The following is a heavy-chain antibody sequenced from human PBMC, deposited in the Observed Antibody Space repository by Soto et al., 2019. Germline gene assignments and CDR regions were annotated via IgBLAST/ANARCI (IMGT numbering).Heavy chain of an antibody. Sequence: GGSLRLSCTASGFTFGDYAMSWVRQAPGKGLEXXXFIRSKAYGGXXXXXXXXKGRFTISRDDSKSIAYLQMNSLKTEDTAVYYCTRGSCRGASRSWNYYYGMDVWGQGTTVTVSS. CDR1: GFTFGDYA. D-gene: IGHD6-13*01. CDR2: IRSKAYGGXX. CDR3: TRGSCRGASRSWNYYYGMDV. J-gene: IGHJ6*02. V-gene: IGHV3-49*04.